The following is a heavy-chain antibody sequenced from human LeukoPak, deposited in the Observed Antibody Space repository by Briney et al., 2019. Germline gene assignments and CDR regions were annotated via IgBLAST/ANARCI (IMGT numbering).Heavy chain of an antibody. CDR1: GYTLPGYY. J-gene: IGHJ4*02. Sequence: GASVKVSCKACGYTLPGYYMHWVRQAPGQRLEWMGWINPNNGGTNYAQKFQGRVTMTRDTSISTAYMELTRVTSDDTAVYYCARSSTYNFDSTGYFDYWGQGTLVTVSS. CDR3: ARSSTYNFDSTGYFDY. V-gene: IGHV1-2*02. CDR2: INPNNGGT. D-gene: IGHD3-22*01.